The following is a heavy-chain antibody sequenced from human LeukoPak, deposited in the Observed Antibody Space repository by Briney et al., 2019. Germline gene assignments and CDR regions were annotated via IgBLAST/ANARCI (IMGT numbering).Heavy chain of an antibody. CDR2: ISSSGSTI. CDR1: GFTFSSYE. Sequence: GGSLRLSCAASGFTFSSYEMNWVRQAPGKGLEWVSYISSSGSTIYYADSVKGRFTISRDNAKNSLYLQMNSLRAEDTAVYYCARADGSYLFDYWGQGTLVTVSS. V-gene: IGHV3-48*03. CDR3: ARADGSYLFDY. D-gene: IGHD1-26*01. J-gene: IGHJ4*02.